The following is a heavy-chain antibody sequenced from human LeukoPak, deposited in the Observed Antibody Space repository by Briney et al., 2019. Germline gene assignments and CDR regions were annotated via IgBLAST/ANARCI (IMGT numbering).Heavy chain of an antibody. CDR1: GGSISGYY. CDR3: ARGRRYCSSTSCYHSTYYYYGMDV. D-gene: IGHD2-2*01. Sequence: PSETLSLTCDVSGGSISGYYWSWIRQPAGEGLEWIGRVHTSGSTTYNPSLKSRVTLSQDTSKNQFYLRLTSVTATDTAVYYCARGRRYCSSTSCYHSTYYYYGMDVWGQGTAVTVSS. V-gene: IGHV4-4*07. CDR2: VHTSGST. J-gene: IGHJ6*02.